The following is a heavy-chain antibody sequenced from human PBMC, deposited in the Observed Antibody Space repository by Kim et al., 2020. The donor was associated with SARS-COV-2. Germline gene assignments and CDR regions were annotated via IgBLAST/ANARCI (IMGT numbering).Heavy chain of an antibody. CDR3: AKDFGKYSSMGNWFDP. CDR1: GFTFSSYA. Sequence: GGSLRLSCAASGFTFSSYAMSWVRQAPGKGLEWVSAISGSGGSTYYADSVKGRFTISRDNSKNTLYLQMNSLRAEDTAVYYCAKDFGKYSSMGNWFDPWGQGTLVTVSS. CDR2: ISGSGGST. V-gene: IGHV3-23*01. D-gene: IGHD6-13*01. J-gene: IGHJ5*02.